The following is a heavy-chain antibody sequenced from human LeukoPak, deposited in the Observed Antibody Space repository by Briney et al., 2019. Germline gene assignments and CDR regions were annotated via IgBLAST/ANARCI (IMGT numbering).Heavy chain of an antibody. J-gene: IGHJ4*02. D-gene: IGHD3-3*01. Sequence: GGSLRLSCTASGFDFSHFGFHWVRQAPGKGLEWVAFIRYDASNKYYADSVKGRFTMSRDNSKNTVFLRMSGLRPDDTAVYYCAKEDITNFGVVISDLDYWGQGTRATVSS. V-gene: IGHV3-30*02. CDR1: GFDFSHFG. CDR3: AKEDITNFGVVISDLDY. CDR2: IRYDASNK.